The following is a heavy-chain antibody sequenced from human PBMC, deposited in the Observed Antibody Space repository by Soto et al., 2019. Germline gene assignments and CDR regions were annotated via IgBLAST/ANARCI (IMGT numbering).Heavy chain of an antibody. CDR1: GGSISSSSYY. J-gene: IGHJ5*02. D-gene: IGHD3-3*01. CDR2: IYYSGST. Sequence: SETLSLTCTVSGGSISSSSYYWVWIRHPPGKGLEWIGSIYYSGSTYYNPSLKSRVTISVDTSKNQFSLKLSSVTAADTAVYYCAKEGITIFGVVNDWFDPWGQGTLVTVSS. V-gene: IGHV4-39*02. CDR3: AKEGITIFGVVNDWFDP.